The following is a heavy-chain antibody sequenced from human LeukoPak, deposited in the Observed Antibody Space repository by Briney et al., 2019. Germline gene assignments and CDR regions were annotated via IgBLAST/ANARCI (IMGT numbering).Heavy chain of an antibody. CDR1: GYTFTSYY. J-gene: IGHJ5*02. CDR3: ARGGYCSGGSCYLEEAEGWFDP. D-gene: IGHD2-15*01. CDR2: INPSGGST. Sequence: ASVKVSCTASGYTFTSYYMHWVRQAPGQGLEWMGIINPSGGSTSYAQKFQGRVTVTRDTSTSTVYMELSSLRSEDTAVYYCARGGYCSGGSCYLEEAEGWFDPWGQGTLVTVSS. V-gene: IGHV1-46*01.